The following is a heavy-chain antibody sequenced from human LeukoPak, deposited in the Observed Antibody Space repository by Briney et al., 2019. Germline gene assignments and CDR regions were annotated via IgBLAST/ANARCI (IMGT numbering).Heavy chain of an antibody. V-gene: IGHV1-8*03. D-gene: IGHD6-19*01. Sequence: ASVKVSCKASGYTFTSYDINWVRQATGQGLEWMGWMNPNSGNTGYAQKFQGRVTITRNTSISTAYMELSSLRSEDTAVYYCARDHSSGWLEFDYWGQGTLVTVPS. CDR2: MNPNSGNT. J-gene: IGHJ4*02. CDR1: GYTFTSYD. CDR3: ARDHSSGWLEFDY.